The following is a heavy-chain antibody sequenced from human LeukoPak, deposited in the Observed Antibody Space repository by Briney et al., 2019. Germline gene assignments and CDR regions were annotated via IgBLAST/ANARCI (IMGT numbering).Heavy chain of an antibody. CDR3: ARGTILGYCSSTSCYRSIDY. D-gene: IGHD2-2*02. Sequence: GASVKVSCKASGGTFSSYAISWVRQAPGQGLEWMGGIIPIFGTANYAQKFQGRVTITADESTSTAYMELSSLRSEDTAVYYCARGTILGYCSSTSCYRSIDYWGQGTLVTVSS. CDR2: IIPIFGTA. V-gene: IGHV1-69*13. J-gene: IGHJ4*02. CDR1: GGTFSSYA.